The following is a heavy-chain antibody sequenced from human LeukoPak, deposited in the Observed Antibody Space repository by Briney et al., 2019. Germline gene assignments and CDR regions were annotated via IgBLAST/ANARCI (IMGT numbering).Heavy chain of an antibody. J-gene: IGHJ4*02. CDR3: ARGPSITMIVVEYDY. CDR1: GFTFSSYS. D-gene: IGHD3-22*01. V-gene: IGHV3-21*01. Sequence: KPGGSLRLSCAASGFTFSSYSMNWVRQAPGKGLEWVSSIGSSSSYIYYADSVKGRFTISRDNAKNSLYLQMNSLRAEDTAVYYCARGPSITMIVVEYDYWGQGTLVTVSS. CDR2: IGSSSSYI.